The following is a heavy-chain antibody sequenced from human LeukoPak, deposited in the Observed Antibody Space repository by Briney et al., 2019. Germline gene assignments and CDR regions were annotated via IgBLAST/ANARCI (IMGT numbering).Heavy chain of an antibody. V-gene: IGHV4-59*01. Sequence: SETLSLTCTVSGGSISGYYYYWIRQPPGKGLEWIGYVHYSGSTNYNPSLKSRLTISIDKSKNQFSLKLSSVTAADTAVYFCARGRGFPDFWGRGTLVTVSS. CDR2: VHYSGST. J-gene: IGHJ2*01. CDR3: ARGRGFPDF. D-gene: IGHD2-15*01. CDR1: GGSISGYY.